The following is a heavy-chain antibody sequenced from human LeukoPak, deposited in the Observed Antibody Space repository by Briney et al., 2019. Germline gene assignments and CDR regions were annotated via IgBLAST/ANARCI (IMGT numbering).Heavy chain of an antibody. CDR3: ARARASGRSGFDY. J-gene: IGHJ4*02. Sequence: PGGSLRLSCVASGLTVSSYSMNWVRQAPGKGLEWVSYISSSSTIYYADSVKGRFTISSDNAKNSLDLQMNSLRDEDTAVYYCARARASGRSGFDYWGQGTLVTVSS. CDR1: GLTVSSYS. D-gene: IGHD2-15*01. CDR2: ISSSSTI. V-gene: IGHV3-48*02.